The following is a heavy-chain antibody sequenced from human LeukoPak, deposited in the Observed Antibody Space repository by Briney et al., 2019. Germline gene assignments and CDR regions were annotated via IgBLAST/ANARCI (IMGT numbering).Heavy chain of an antibody. CDR1: GGTFSSYA. J-gene: IGHJ4*02. CDR3: ARDLEGTYYDREDGDY. Sequence: ASVKVSCEASGGTFSSYAISWVRQAPGQGLEWMGGIIPIFGTANYAQKFQGRVTITADESTSTAYMELSSLRSEDTAVYYCARDLEGTYYDREDGDYWGQGTLVTVSS. V-gene: IGHV1-69*13. D-gene: IGHD3-22*01. CDR2: IIPIFGTA.